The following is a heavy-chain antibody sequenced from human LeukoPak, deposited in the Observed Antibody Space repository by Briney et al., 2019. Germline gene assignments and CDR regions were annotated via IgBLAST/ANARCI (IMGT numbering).Heavy chain of an antibody. J-gene: IGHJ2*01. Sequence: SETLSLTCSVSGASISRYYWNWIRQPPGKGLEWIGHIYNSGNTNYNPSLKSRVTLSLDTSRNQFSLKLNSVTAADTAVYYCARRTVDDWYSDLWGRGTLVTVSS. D-gene: IGHD4-17*01. CDR1: GASISRYY. CDR2: IYNSGNT. V-gene: IGHV4-59*08. CDR3: ARRTVDDWYSDL.